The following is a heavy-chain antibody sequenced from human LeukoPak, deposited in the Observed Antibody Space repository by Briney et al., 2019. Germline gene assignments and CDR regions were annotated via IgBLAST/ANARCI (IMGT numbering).Heavy chain of an antibody. CDR1: GYSFTSYY. D-gene: IGHD5-18*01. CDR2: INPRTGST. CDR3: ARDFLGYSHGYSTKFDP. J-gene: IGHJ5*02. Sequence: ASVKVSCKASGYSFTSYYVHWVRQAPGQGLEWVGIINPRTGSTTYAQKVQGRVTVTRDTSTSTVYMELSSLRSEDTAVYYCARDFLGYSHGYSTKFDPWGQGTLVTVSS. V-gene: IGHV1-46*01.